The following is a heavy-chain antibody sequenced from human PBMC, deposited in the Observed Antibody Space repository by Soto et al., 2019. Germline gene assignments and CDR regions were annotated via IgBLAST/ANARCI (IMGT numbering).Heavy chain of an antibody. Sequence: VSSVKVSCKSSGGTFSSFINYPINWVRQAPGQGLEWMGGTVPNVGTVNYAQKFRGKVTITADKSTGTAYMELSSLRSEDTALYYCARRDTSGFLRYFDNWGQGTQVTVSS. CDR1: GGTFSSFINYP. V-gene: IGHV1-69*06. J-gene: IGHJ4*02. CDR3: ARRDTSGFLRYFDN. CDR2: TVPNVGTV. D-gene: IGHD3-3*01.